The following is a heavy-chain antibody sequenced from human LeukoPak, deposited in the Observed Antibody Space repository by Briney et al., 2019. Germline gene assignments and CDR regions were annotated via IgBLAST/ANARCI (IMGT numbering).Heavy chain of an antibody. CDR1: GFTFSDYY. CDR2: ISSSGSTI. D-gene: IGHD2-15*01. CDR3: ARDAGYCSGGSCYVLGMDV. Sequence: GGSLRLSCAASGFTFSDYYMSWIRQAPGKGLEWVSYISSSGSTIYYADSVKGRFTISRDNAKNSLYLQMNSLRAEDTAVYYCARDAGYCSGGSCYVLGMDVWGQGTTVTVSS. V-gene: IGHV3-11*04. J-gene: IGHJ6*02.